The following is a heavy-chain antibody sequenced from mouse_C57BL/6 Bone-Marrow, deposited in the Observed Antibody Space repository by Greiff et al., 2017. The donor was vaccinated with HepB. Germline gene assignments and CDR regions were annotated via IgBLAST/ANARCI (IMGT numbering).Heavy chain of an antibody. J-gene: IGHJ3*01. V-gene: IGHV3-6*01. CDR1: GYSITSGYY. D-gene: IGHD2-3*01. CDR2: ISYDGSN. CDR3: ARDDCYYPLFAY. Sequence: EVQLQESGPGLVKPSQSLSLTCSVTGYSITSGYYWNWIRQFPGNKLEWMGYISYDGSNNYNPSLKNRISITRDTSKNQFFLKLNSVTTEDTATYYCARDDCYYPLFAYWGQGTLVTVSA.